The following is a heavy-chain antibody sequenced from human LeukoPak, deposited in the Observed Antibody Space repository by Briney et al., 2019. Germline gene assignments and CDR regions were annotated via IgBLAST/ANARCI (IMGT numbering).Heavy chain of an antibody. V-gene: IGHV1-2*02. CDR3: ARGVAAAPGGMDV. CDR1: GYTFTGYY. Sequence: ASVKASCKASGYTFTGYYMHWVRQAPGQGLEWMGWINPNSGGTNYAQKFQGRVTMTRDTSISTAYMELSRLRSDDTAVYYCARGVAAAPGGMDVWGQGTTVTVSS. CDR2: INPNSGGT. J-gene: IGHJ6*02. D-gene: IGHD6-13*01.